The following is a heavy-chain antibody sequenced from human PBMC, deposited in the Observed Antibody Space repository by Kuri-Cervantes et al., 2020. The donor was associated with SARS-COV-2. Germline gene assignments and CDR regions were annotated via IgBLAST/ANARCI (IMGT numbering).Heavy chain of an antibody. D-gene: IGHD6-13*01. CDR1: GGSISRYY. V-gene: IGHV4-59*01. Sequence: SETLSLTCTVSGGSISRYYWSWIRQPPGKGLEWIGYIYYSESTNYNPSLKSRVTISVDTSRNQFSLKLSSVTAADTAVYYCARMRIAAAGTGWFDPWGQGTLVTVSS. CDR3: ARMRIAAAGTGWFDP. CDR2: IYYSEST. J-gene: IGHJ5*02.